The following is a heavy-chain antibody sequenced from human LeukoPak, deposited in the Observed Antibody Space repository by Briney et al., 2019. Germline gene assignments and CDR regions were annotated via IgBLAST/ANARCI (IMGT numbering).Heavy chain of an antibody. V-gene: IGHV3-30*02. CDR2: IRYDGSNK. CDR3: ARESMVRGVIPPYYYYYMDV. J-gene: IGHJ6*03. D-gene: IGHD3-10*01. CDR1: GFTFSSYC. Sequence: GGSLRLSCAAAGFTFSSYCMHWVRQAPGKGLEWVAFIRYDGSNKYYADSVKGRFTISRDNAKNSLYLQMNSLRAEDTAVYYCARESMVRGVIPPYYYYYMDVWGKGTTVTVSS.